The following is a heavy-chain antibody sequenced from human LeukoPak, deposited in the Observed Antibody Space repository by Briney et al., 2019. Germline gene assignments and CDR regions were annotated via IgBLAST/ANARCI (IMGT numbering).Heavy chain of an antibody. CDR1: GLTFSDYY. CDR2: ISSSGSAI. J-gene: IGHJ3*02. V-gene: IGHV3-11*01. CDR3: VRVVVATDAFDI. D-gene: IGHD2-15*01. Sequence: GGSLRLSCAASGLTFSDYYMSWISQAPGKGLEWVSYISSSGSAIYYADSVKGRFTISRDNAKNSLYLQMNSLRAEDTAVYYCVRVVVATDAFDIWGQGTMVTVSS.